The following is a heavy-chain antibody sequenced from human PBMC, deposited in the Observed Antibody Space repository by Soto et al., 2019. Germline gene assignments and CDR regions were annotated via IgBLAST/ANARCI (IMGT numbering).Heavy chain of an antibody. CDR2: ISYDGSNK. CDR3: AKEHSSSWYEGGRYYYYGMDV. D-gene: IGHD6-13*01. Sequence: GGSLRLSCAASGFTFSSYGMHWVRQAPGKGLEWVAVISYDGSNKYYADSVKGRFTISRDNSKNTLYLQMNSLRAEDTAVYYCAKEHSSSWYEGGRYYYYGMDVWGQGTTVTVS. J-gene: IGHJ6*02. CDR1: GFTFSSYG. V-gene: IGHV3-30*18.